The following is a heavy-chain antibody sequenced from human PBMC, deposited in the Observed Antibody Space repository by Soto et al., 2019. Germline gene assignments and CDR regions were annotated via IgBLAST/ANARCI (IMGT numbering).Heavy chain of an antibody. J-gene: IGHJ4*02. CDR2: ISTSGVST. CDR3: ARESPYEILAGYSKLYMDS. D-gene: IGHD3-9*01. V-gene: IGHV3-11*01. CDR1: GFSFSDHY. Sequence: GGSLRLSCAASGFSFSDHYMNWIRQRPGKGLEWVAYISTSGVSTYYTDSVKGRFTISRDNAQKSLFLQMNSLRAEDTAVYYCARESPYEILAGYSKLYMDSWGQGTLVTVSS.